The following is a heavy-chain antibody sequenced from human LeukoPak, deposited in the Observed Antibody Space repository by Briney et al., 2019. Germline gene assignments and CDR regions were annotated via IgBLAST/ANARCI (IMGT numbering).Heavy chain of an antibody. CDR1: GFTFSSYA. CDR2: ISGSGGST. Sequence: GGSLRLSCAASGFTFSSYAMSWVRQAPGKGLEWVSAISGSGGSTYYADSVKGRFTISRDNAKNSLYLQMNSLRAEDTAFYYCAKGLGKSSGWATLDYWGQGTLVTVSS. CDR3: AKGLGKSSGWATLDY. J-gene: IGHJ4*02. V-gene: IGHV3-23*01. D-gene: IGHD6-19*01.